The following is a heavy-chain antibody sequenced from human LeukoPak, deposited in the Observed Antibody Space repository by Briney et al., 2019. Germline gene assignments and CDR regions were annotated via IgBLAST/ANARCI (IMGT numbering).Heavy chain of an antibody. CDR3: ARHAIMATLGGWFDP. CDR1: GGSMSSYY. J-gene: IGHJ5*02. D-gene: IGHD5-12*01. V-gene: IGHV4-59*08. CDR2: IYYSGST. Sequence: SETLSLTCTVSGGSMSSYYWSWIRQPPGKGLEWIGYIYYSGSTNYNPSLKSRVTISVDRSRNQLSLKLSSVTAADTAVYYCARHAIMATLGGWFDPWGQGTLLTVSS.